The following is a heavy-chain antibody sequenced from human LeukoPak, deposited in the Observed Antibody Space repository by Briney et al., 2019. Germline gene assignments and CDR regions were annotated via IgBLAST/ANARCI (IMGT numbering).Heavy chain of an antibody. Sequence: GGPLRLPCTASGFTFTTYGMHWVPQAPGKALEGGAFIRYDGSNKYYADSVKGRFTISRDNSKNTLYLQMNSLRAEDTAVYYCAKELNWNDGIGWFDPWGQGTLVTVSS. D-gene: IGHD1-1*01. CDR1: GFTFTTYG. V-gene: IGHV3-30*02. J-gene: IGHJ5*02. CDR3: AKELNWNDGIGWFDP. CDR2: IRYDGSNK.